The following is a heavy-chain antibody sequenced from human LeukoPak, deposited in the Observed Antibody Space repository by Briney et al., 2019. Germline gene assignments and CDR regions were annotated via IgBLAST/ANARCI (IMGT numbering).Heavy chain of an antibody. CDR1: GFTFSSFG. Sequence: PGGSLRLSCAASGFTFSSFGMHWVRQAPGKGLEWVAVISYDGNNDYYADSVKGRFTVSRDNFENTVFLEMNSLRFDDTAIYYCARDPWGYFDSSGYSAYYFDSWGQGAPVTVSS. J-gene: IGHJ4*02. CDR2: ISYDGNND. CDR3: ARDPWGYFDSSGYSAYYFDS. D-gene: IGHD3-22*01. V-gene: IGHV3-30*19.